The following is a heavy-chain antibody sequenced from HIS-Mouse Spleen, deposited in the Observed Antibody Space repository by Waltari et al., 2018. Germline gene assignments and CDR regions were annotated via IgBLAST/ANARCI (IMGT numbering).Heavy chain of an antibody. Sequence: QVTLRESGPALVKPTQTLTLTCTFSGFSLSTSGMCVSWIRQPPGKALEWLARIDWDDDKYYSTSLKTRLTISRDTSKNQVLLTMTNMDPLDTATYYCARIAEGYTSGWYAFDYWGQGTLVTVSS. J-gene: IGHJ4*02. CDR1: GFSLSTSGMC. V-gene: IGHV2-70*15. CDR3: ARIAEGYTSGWYAFDY. CDR2: IDWDDDK. D-gene: IGHD6-19*01.